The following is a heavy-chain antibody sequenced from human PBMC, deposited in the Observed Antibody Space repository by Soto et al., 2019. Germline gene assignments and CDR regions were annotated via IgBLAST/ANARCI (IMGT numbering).Heavy chain of an antibody. CDR2: ISGGGTT. D-gene: IGHD3-3*01. CDR1: GFPFNNYA. V-gene: IGHV3-23*01. CDR3: ARAIDFWSGRITSARFDP. J-gene: IGHJ5*02. Sequence: QLLESGGGLVQPGGSLRLSCAASGFPFNNYALTWVRQAPGRGLEWVSAISGGGTTYYADSVKGRFTISRDNSENTLYLQMNSLRAEDTAIYYCARAIDFWSGRITSARFDPWGQGTLVTVSS.